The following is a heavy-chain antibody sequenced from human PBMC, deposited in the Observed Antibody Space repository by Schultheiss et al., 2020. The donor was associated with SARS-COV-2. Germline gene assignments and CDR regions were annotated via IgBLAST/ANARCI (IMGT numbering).Heavy chain of an antibody. CDR1: GFTFSSYG. Sequence: GGSLRLSCAASGFTFSSYGMHWVRQAPGKGLEWVAVISYDGSTKYYADSVKGRFTISRDNAKNSLYLQMNSLRAEDTAVYYCARLTTVTLGDAFDIWGQGTMVTVSS. CDR2: ISYDGSTK. V-gene: IGHV3-30*03. D-gene: IGHD4-17*01. J-gene: IGHJ3*02. CDR3: ARLTTVTLGDAFDI.